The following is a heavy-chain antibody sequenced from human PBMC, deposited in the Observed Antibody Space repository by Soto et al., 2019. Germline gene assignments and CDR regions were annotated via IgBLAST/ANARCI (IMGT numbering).Heavy chain of an antibody. CDR1: GFTFSRYG. D-gene: IGHD1-1*01. Sequence: QVQLVESGGGVVQPGRSLRLSCAASGFTFSRYGFHWVRQAPGKGLGWVAVIVSDGSNKYHADSVEGRFTISRDNSKDPLYLQMNSLRAEDTAVYYCARDDAFQNENGFDIWGQGTMVTVSS. J-gene: IGHJ3*02. CDR3: ARDDAFQNENGFDI. CDR2: IVSDGSNK. V-gene: IGHV3-33*01.